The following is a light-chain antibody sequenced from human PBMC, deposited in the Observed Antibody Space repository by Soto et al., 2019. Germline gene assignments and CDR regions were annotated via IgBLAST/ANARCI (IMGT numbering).Light chain of an antibody. J-gene: IGLJ1*01. Sequence: QSVLPQPSSVSGSPGQSITISCTGTSSDVGAYNYVSWYQQHPGKAPKVMIYEVSNRPSGVSNRFSGSKSGSTASLTISGLQAEDEADYYCSSHTSSSTPYVFGTGTKVIVL. CDR2: EVS. CDR3: SSHTSSSTPYV. V-gene: IGLV2-14*01. CDR1: SSDVGAYNY.